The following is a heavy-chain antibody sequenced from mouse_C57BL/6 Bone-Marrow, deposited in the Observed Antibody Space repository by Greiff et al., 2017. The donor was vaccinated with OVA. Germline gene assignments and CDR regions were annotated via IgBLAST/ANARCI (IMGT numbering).Heavy chain of an antibody. V-gene: IGHV6-3*01. J-gene: IGHJ1*03. CDR3: TGGYFDV. Sequence: EVKVEESGGGLVQPGGSMKLSCVASGFTFSNYWMNWVRQSPEKGLEWVAQIRLKSDNYATHYAESVKGRFTISRDDSKSSVYLQMNTLRAEDTGIYYCTGGYFDVWGTGTTVTVSS. CDR2: IRLKSDNYAT. CDR1: GFTFSNYW.